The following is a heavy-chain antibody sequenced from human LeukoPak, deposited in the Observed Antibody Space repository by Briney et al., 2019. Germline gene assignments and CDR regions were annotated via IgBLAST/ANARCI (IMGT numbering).Heavy chain of an antibody. CDR2: IDKHGSGK. J-gene: IGHJ4*02. CDR3: ARDAGWGYYDL. D-gene: IGHD1-26*01. V-gene: IGHV3-7*01. CDR1: GFTFSTSW. Sequence: PGGSLRLSCVASGFTFSTSWVTWVRQAPGKGLEWVANIDKHGSGKYYVDSVKGRFAISSDYASNSVFLQMDSLRAEDTSVYYCARDAGWGYYDLWGQGTPVTVSS.